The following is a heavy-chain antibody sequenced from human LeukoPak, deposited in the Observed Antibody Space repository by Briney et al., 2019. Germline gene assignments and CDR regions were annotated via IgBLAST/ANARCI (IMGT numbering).Heavy chain of an antibody. D-gene: IGHD3-16*01. Sequence: ASVTVSCTASGYTFSNYIIHWVRQAPGQGLEWMGWINAVNGNTEYSQKFQGRVTNTRDTSASTAYMDLSSLRSEDTAVYYCARVVTRLREGDYYYDLDVWGQGTTVTVSS. CDR1: GYTFSNYI. CDR2: INAVNGNT. CDR3: ARVVTRLREGDYYYDLDV. V-gene: IGHV1-3*01. J-gene: IGHJ6*02.